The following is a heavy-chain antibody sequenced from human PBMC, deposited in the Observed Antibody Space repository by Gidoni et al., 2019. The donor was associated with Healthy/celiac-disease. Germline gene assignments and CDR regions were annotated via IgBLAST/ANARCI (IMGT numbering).Heavy chain of an antibody. CDR3: TTGAANTDFYYYYMDV. V-gene: IGHV3-15*01. Sequence: EVQLVESGGGLVKPGGSLRLSCAASGFTFSNAWRSWVRQAPGKGLEWVGRIKSKTDGGTTDYAAPVKGRFTISRDDSKNTLYLQMNSLKTEDTAVYYCTTGAANTDFYYYYMDVWGKGTTVTVSS. D-gene: IGHD1-26*01. J-gene: IGHJ6*03. CDR1: GFTFSNAW. CDR2: IKSKTDGGTT.